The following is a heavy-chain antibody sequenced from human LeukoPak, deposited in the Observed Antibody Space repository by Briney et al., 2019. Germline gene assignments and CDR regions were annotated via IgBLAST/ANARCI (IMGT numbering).Heavy chain of an antibody. CDR3: ASRIGYSYGIDY. D-gene: IGHD5-18*01. J-gene: IGHJ4*02. CDR2: IYYSGST. CDR1: GASISSGGDY. V-gene: IGHV4-31*03. Sequence: PSETLSLTCTVSGASISSGGDYWSWIRQHPGKGLEWIGYIYYSGSTYYNPSLKSRVTISEDTSKNQFSLKLSSVTAADTAVYYCASRIGYSYGIDYWGQGTLVTVSP.